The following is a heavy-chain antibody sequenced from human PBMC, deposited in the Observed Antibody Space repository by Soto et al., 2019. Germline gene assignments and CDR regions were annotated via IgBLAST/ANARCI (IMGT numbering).Heavy chain of an antibody. Sequence: PGGSLRLSCAASGFTFSSYSMNWVRQAPGKGLEWVSGISGSGNGTYYGDSVKGRFTISRDNSKNTLSLQMNSLRTEDAAVYYCAKDAIPRDRIGYIYYFDNWGQGT. CDR1: GFTFSSYS. CDR2: ISGSGNGT. D-gene: IGHD3-22*01. V-gene: IGHV3-23*01. J-gene: IGHJ4*02. CDR3: AKDAIPRDRIGYIYYFDN.